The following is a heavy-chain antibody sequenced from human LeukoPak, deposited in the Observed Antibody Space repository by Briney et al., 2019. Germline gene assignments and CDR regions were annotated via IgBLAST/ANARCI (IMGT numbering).Heavy chain of an antibody. J-gene: IGHJ6*02. CDR1: GFTVSSNY. D-gene: IGHD3-3*01. CDR2: ISGSGGST. CDR3: AKDPANNYDFWSGPPYYYYYYGMDV. Sequence: SGGSLRLSCAASGFTVSSNYMSWVRQAPGKGPEWVSAISGSGGSTYYADSVKGRFTISRDNSKNTLYLQMNSLRAEDTAVYYCAKDPANNYDFWSGPPYYYYYYGMDVWGQGTTVTVSS. V-gene: IGHV3-23*01.